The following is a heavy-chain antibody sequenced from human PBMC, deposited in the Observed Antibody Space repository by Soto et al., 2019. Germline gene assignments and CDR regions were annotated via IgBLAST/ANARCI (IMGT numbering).Heavy chain of an antibody. D-gene: IGHD3-22*01. V-gene: IGHV3-64*01. CDR3: ASHPDSSGYYYFDY. CDR1: GFTFSSYA. CDR2: ISSYGGST. J-gene: IGHJ4*02. Sequence: EVQLVESGGGLVQPGGSLRLSCAASGFTFSSYAMHWVRQAPGKGLEYVSAISSYGGSTYYANSVKGRFTISRDNSKNTLYLQMGSLRAEDMAVYYCASHPDSSGYYYFDYWAQGTLVTVSS.